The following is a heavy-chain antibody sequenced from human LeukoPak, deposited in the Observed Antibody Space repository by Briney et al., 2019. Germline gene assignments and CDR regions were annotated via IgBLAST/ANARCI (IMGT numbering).Heavy chain of an antibody. CDR3: AREEALRFDY. Sequence: PSETLSLTCTVSGGSISSYHWSWIRQPPGKGLEWIGYIYYSGSTNYNPSLKSRVTISVDTSKNQFSLKLSSVTAADTAVYYCAREEALRFDYWGQGTLVTVSS. J-gene: IGHJ4*02. V-gene: IGHV4-59*01. D-gene: IGHD4-17*01. CDR2: IYYSGST. CDR1: GGSISSYH.